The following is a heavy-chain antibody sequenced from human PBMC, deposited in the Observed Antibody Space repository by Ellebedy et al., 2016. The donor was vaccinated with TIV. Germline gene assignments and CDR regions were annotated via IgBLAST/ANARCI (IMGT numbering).Heavy chain of an antibody. J-gene: IGHJ6*02. V-gene: IGHV3-48*03. Sequence: GESLKISCAASGFTFSSYEMKWVRQAPGKGLEWVSYISSSGSAIYYADSVKGRFSISRDNAKNSLYLHLNSLRAEDTAVYYCARFKHYYGMDVWGQGTTVTVSS. CDR2: ISSSGSAI. CDR3: ARFKHYYGMDV. CDR1: GFTFSSYE.